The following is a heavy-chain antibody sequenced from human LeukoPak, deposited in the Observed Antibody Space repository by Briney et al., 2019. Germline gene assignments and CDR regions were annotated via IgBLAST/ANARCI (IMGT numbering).Heavy chain of an antibody. D-gene: IGHD4-11*01. CDR2: MNPRTGFA. CDR3: ARGGIRDSNNVNYLYMDV. J-gene: IGHJ6*04. Sequence: GGSVKLSCTASGYTFSIYNVYWVRQATGKGLEWMGWMNPRTGFAGYAQKFQDRVNMTRNTFITTAYMELTSLRSEDAAVYFCARGGIRDSNNVNYLYMDVWGKGTTVIVSS. CDR1: GYTFSIYN. V-gene: IGHV1-8*01.